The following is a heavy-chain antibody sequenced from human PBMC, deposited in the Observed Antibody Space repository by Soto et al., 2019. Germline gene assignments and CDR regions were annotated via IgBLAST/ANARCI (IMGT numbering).Heavy chain of an antibody. CDR1: GFTFSSYS. D-gene: IGHD2-2*01. V-gene: IGHV3-21*04. Sequence: EVQLVESGGGLVKPGGSLRLSCAASGFTFSSYSMNWVRQAPGKGLEWVSSISSSSSYIYYADSVKGRFTISRDNAKNSRYLQMNSLKAEDTAVYYGATSTMACYHALGYWGQGTLVTVSS. J-gene: IGHJ4*02. CDR2: ISSSSSYI. CDR3: ATSTMACYHALGY.